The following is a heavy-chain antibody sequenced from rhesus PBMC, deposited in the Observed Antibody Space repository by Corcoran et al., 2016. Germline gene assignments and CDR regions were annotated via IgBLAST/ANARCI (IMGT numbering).Heavy chain of an antibody. J-gene: IGHJ3*01. V-gene: IGHV4-173*01. Sequence: QLQLQESGPGLVKPSETLSLTCAVSGGSISRNYWSWIRQPPGKGLGWIGRSSVSARSTDHNPSLKSRVTISTDTSKNQFSLKLSSVTAADTAVYYCARGGAGTDDAFDFWGQGLRVTVSS. CDR1: GGSISRNY. CDR2: SSVSARST. CDR3: ARGGAGTDDAFDF. D-gene: IGHD1-20*01.